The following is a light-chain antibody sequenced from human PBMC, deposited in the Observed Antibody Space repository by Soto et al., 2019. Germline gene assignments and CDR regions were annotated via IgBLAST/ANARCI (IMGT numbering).Light chain of an antibody. V-gene: IGKV1-39*01. J-gene: IGKJ2*01. Sequence: DIEMTQAPSSLSASVGDRVTITCRASQTIHTYLNWYQQKPGQAPNLLIYGASNLQSGVPSRFSGSGSGTDFTLTINSLQPADFATYFCQQTYGGPYTFGQGTKLEIK. CDR1: QTIHTY. CDR3: QQTYGGPYT. CDR2: GAS.